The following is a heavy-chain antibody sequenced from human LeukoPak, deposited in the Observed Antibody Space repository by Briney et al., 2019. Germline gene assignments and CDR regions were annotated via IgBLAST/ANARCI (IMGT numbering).Heavy chain of an antibody. D-gene: IGHD3-22*01. J-gene: IGHJ6*02. Sequence: GGSLRLSCAASGFTFSSYWMSWVRQAPRKGLEWVANIKQDGSEKYYVDSVKGRFTISRDNAKNSLYPQMNSLRAEDTAVYYCARDPVGYYDSSGYSPSYYYGMDVWGQGTTVTVSS. V-gene: IGHV3-7*01. CDR2: IKQDGSEK. CDR3: ARDPVGYYDSSGYSPSYYYGMDV. CDR1: GFTFSSYW.